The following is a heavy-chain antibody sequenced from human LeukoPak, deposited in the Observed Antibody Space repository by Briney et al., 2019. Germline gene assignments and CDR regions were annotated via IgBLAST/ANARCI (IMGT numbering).Heavy chain of an antibody. CDR2: ISGSGGST. CDR3: AKDRGYRWERYVRTTVFDY. V-gene: IGHV3-23*01. D-gene: IGHD2/OR15-2a*01. J-gene: IGHJ4*02. Sequence: GGSLRLSCAAPGFTFSSYAMSWVRQAPGKGLEWVSAISGSGGSTYYADSVKGRFTISRDNSKNTLYLQMNSLGAEDTAVYYCAKDRGYRWERYVRTTVFDYWGQGTLVTVSS. CDR1: GFTFSSYA.